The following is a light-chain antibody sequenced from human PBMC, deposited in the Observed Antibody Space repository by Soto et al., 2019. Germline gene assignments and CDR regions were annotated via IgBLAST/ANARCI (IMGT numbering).Light chain of an antibody. CDR3: AAWDDSLNGRYV. V-gene: IGLV1-44*01. J-gene: IGLJ1*01. Sequence: QSVLTQPPSASGTPGQRVTISCSGSISNIGSNTVNWYQQLPGTAPKLLIHTNTQRPPGVPNRFSGSKSGTSASLAISGLQSEDEADYYCAAWDDSLNGRYVFGTGTKLTVL. CDR1: ISNIGSNT. CDR2: TNT.